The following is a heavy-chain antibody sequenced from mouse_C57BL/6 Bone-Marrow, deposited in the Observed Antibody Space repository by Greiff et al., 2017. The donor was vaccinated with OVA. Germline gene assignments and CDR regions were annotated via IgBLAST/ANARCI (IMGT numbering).Heavy chain of an antibody. Sequence: VKLMESGPGLVAPSQSLSITCTVSGFSFTSYGVHWVRQPPGKGLEWLVVLWSDGSTTYNSALKSRLSISKDNSKSQVVIKMNRLQTEDTAMYYGARHDYYGSSSRGFAYWGQGTLVTVSA. CDR2: LWSDGST. J-gene: IGHJ3*01. CDR3: ARHDYYGSSSRGFAY. V-gene: IGHV2-6-1*01. CDR1: GFSFTSYG. D-gene: IGHD1-1*01.